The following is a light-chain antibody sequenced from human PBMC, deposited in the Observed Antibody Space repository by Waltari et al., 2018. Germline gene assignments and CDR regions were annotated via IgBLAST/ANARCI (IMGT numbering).Light chain of an antibody. Sequence: TCRASQRISSWLAWYQQKPGKAPKLLIYKASSLESGVPSRFSGSGSGTEFTLTISSLQPDDFATYYCQQYNSYPETFGQGTKVEIK. J-gene: IGKJ1*01. CDR3: QQYNSYPET. CDR2: KAS. CDR1: QRISSW. V-gene: IGKV1-5*03.